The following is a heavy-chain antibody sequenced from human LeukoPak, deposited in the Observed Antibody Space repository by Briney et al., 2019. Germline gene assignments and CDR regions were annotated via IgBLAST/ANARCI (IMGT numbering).Heavy chain of an antibody. D-gene: IGHD6-25*01. J-gene: IGHJ3*02. CDR3: AKDITEAAEGGYDAFDI. CDR1: GFTFDDYA. Sequence: GGSLRLSCAASGFTFDDYAMHWVRQAPGKGPEWVSGISWNSGSIGYADSVKGRFTISRDNAKNSLYLQMNSLRAEDTALYYCAKDITEAAEGGYDAFDIWGQGTMVTVSS. CDR2: ISWNSGSI. V-gene: IGHV3-9*01.